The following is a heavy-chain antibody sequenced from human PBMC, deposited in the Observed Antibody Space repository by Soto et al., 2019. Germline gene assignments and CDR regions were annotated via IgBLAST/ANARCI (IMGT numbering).Heavy chain of an antibody. CDR3: ARASYYDFWSGYPDYFDY. D-gene: IGHD3-3*01. CDR1: GFTFSSYW. J-gene: IGHJ4*02. V-gene: IGHV3-7*01. CDR2: IKQDGSEK. Sequence: GGSLRLSCAASGFTFSSYWMSWGRQAPGKGLEWVANIKQDGSEKYYVDSVKGRFTISRDNAKNSLYLQMNSLRAEDTAVYYCARASYYDFWSGYPDYFDYWGQGTLVTVSS.